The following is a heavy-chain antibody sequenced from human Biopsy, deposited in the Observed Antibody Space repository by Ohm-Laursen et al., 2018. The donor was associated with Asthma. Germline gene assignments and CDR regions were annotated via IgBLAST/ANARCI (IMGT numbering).Heavy chain of an antibody. Sequence: SVKVSCKPSGYTFNSAGITWARQAPGQGLEWMGWISVYNGNTKVAQKLQDRVTMITDTSTSTACMELRSLRSDDTAVYFCARAVDYSHYYGIDVWGQGTTVTVS. D-gene: IGHD3-10*01. CDR2: ISVYNGNT. J-gene: IGHJ6*02. CDR1: GYTFNSAG. V-gene: IGHV1-18*01. CDR3: ARAVDYSHYYGIDV.